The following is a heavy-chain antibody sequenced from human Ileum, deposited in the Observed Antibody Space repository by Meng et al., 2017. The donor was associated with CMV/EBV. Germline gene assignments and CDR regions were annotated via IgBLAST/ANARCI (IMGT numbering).Heavy chain of an antibody. CDR3: VRVVIAAGTDWFDP. CDR1: GDSLRSNSHY. CDR2: MYYSGST. V-gene: IGHV4-39*02. D-gene: IGHD6-13*01. J-gene: IGHJ5*02. Sequence: QLQLQESGPGPLTPSDTLSLTCTVSGDSLRSNSHYWGWIRLPPGKGLEFIASMYYSGSTYYNPSLKSRTTISLDTSKNQFSLNLTSVTAADTAVYYCVRVVIAAGTDWFDPWGQGTLVTVSS.